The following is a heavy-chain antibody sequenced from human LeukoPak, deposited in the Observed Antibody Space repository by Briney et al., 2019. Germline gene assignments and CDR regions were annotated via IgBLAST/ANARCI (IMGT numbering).Heavy chain of an antibody. Sequence: ASVTVSCKASGYTFTSYYMHWVRQAPGQGLEWMGIINPSGGSTSYAQKFQGRVTMTRDTSTSTVYMGLSSLRSEDTAVYYCARVQGYYYYGMDVWGQGTTVTVSS. V-gene: IGHV1-46*01. CDR1: GYTFTSYY. CDR3: ARVQGYYYYGMDV. CDR2: INPSGGST. J-gene: IGHJ6*02.